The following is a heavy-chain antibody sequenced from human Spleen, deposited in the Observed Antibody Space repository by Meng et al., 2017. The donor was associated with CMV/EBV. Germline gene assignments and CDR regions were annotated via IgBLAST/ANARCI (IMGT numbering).Heavy chain of an antibody. J-gene: IGHJ6*02. CDR2: LSGSGATT. Sequence: GGSLRLSCAASGFTFSSDAMNWVRQAPGKGLGWVSGLSGSGATTYYAGSVKGRFTISRDNSMDTLYLQMHCLRTEDTAAYYCAKETGRSTVKDLHFYAMDVWGQGTTVTVSS. CDR3: AKETGRSTVKDLHFYAMDV. CDR1: GFTFSSDA. D-gene: IGHD2-15*01. V-gene: IGHV3-23*01.